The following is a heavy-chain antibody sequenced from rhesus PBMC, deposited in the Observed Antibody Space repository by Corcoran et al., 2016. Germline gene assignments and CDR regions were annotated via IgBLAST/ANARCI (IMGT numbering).Heavy chain of an antibody. J-gene: IGHJ5-2*02. CDR2: IYVNPAST. V-gene: IGHV4-143*01. Sequence: QVQLQESGPGLVKPSETLSLTCTVSGGSISGYYYWTWIRQPPGKGLAWIGGIYVNPASTYYHPSLQSRVTISKATSTNQFSLKLSSVTAADTAVYFCARPLPFEGVQYNSVDVWGRGVLVTVSS. CDR3: ARPLPFEGVQYNSVDV. D-gene: IGHD3-34*01. CDR1: GGSISGYYY.